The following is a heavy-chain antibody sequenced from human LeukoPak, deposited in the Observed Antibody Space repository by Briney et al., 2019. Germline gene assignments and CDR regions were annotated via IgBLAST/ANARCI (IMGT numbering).Heavy chain of an antibody. Sequence: PGGSLTLSCAASGFTFSSCWMTWVRQAPGKGLEWVSGISGSGGSTYYEDSVKGRFTISRDNSKNTLYLQMNSLRAEDTAVYYCAKNSGGTCYSHLDYWGQGTLVTVSS. D-gene: IGHD2-15*01. J-gene: IGHJ4*02. CDR2: ISGSGGST. CDR1: GFTFSSCW. CDR3: AKNSGGTCYSHLDY. V-gene: IGHV3-23*01.